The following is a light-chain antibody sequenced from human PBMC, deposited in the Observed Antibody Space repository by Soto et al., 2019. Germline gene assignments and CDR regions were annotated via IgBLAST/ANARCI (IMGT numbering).Light chain of an antibody. CDR1: RSLLHSDGNTY. CDR2: QIS. Sequence: DIVLTQTPLSSPVTLGQPASFSCRSSRSLLHSDGNTYLSWLHQSPGQPPRLLIYQISKRLSGVPDRFSGSGAGTSFTLKTSRVAAQDVGIYVCMQSLRFRTLGQGTKVLIK. V-gene: IGKV2-24*01. J-gene: IGKJ1*01. CDR3: MQSLRFRT.